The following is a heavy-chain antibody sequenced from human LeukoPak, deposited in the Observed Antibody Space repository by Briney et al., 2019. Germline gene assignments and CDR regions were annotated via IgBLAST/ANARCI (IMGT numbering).Heavy chain of an antibody. D-gene: IGHD2-2*01. Sequence: GGSLRLSCAASGFTFSNYEMHWVRQAPGKGLEWVSYISSSGSDIYYADSVKGRFTISRDNAKNSLYLQMNSLRAEDTAVYYCASDPWGCSSTSCYGYWGQGTLVTVSS. V-gene: IGHV3-48*03. J-gene: IGHJ4*02. CDR1: GFTFSNYE. CDR3: ASDPWGCSSTSCYGY. CDR2: ISSSGSDI.